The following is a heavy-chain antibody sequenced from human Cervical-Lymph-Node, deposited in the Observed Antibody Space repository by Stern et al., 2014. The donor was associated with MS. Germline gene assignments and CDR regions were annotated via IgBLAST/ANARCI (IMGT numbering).Heavy chain of an antibody. CDR2: ISYDGNHQ. CDR3: AKNGFGYNSFYFES. CDR1: GFTFSTFG. D-gene: IGHD5-24*01. J-gene: IGHJ4*02. V-gene: IGHV3-30*18. Sequence: VQLVQSGGGVIQPGRSLRLSCAASGFTFSTFGMHWVRQAPGKGLEWVAVISYDGNHQSYTDSVKGRFTISRDNSKNILSLRMNSLRAEDTALYYCAKNGFGYNSFYFESWGQGTLVTVSS.